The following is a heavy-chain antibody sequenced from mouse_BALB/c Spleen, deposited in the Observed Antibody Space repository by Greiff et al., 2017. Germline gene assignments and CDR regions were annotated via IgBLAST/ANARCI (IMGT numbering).Heavy chain of an antibody. Sequence: EVKVVESGGGLVQPGGSRKLSCAASGFTFSSFGMHWVRQAPEKGLEWVAYISSGSSTIYYADTVKGRFTISRDNPKNTLFLQMTSLRSEDTAMYYCARPITTDAMDYWGQGTSVTVAS. CDR3: ARPITTDAMDY. CDR1: GFTFSSFG. D-gene: IGHD1-2*01. CDR2: ISSGSSTI. J-gene: IGHJ4*01. V-gene: IGHV5-17*02.